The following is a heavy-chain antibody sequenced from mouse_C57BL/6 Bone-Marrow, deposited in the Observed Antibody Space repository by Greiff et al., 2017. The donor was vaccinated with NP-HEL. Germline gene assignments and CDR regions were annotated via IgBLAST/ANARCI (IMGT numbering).Heavy chain of an antibody. CDR2: IYPSDSEN. D-gene: IGHD1-1*01. V-gene: IGHV1-61*01. Sequence: QVQLQQPGAELVRPGSSVKLSCKASGYTFTSYWMDWVKQRPGQGLEWIGNIYPSDSENHYNQKFKDKATLTVDKSSSTAYMQLSSLTSEDSAVYYCARDYYGPIDYWGQGTTLTVSS. CDR1: GYTFTSYW. J-gene: IGHJ2*01. CDR3: ARDYYGPIDY.